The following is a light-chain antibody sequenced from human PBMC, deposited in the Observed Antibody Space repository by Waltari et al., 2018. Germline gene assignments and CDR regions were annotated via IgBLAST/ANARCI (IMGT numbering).Light chain of an antibody. CDR1: KSNIGAGYD. CDR2: ANN. CDR3: QSYDNGLNGPYV. J-gene: IGLJ1*01. Sequence: QSVLTQPPSVSGAPGQRVTISCTGSKSNIGAGYDVYWYQQLPGTAPKFLIYANNNRPAGVPDRFSGSKSGTSASLAITGLQAEDEADYYCQSYDNGLNGPYVFGTGTRVTVL. V-gene: IGLV1-40*01.